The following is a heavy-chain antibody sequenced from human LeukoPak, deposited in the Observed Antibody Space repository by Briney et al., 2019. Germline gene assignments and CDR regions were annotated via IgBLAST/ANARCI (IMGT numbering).Heavy chain of an antibody. Sequence: PGGSLRLSCAASGFTFSSYGMHWVRQAPGKGLEWVAVIWYDGSNKYYADSVKGRFTTSRDNSKNTLYLQMNSLRAEDTAVYYCARDGSGWPQAGSWFDPWGQGTLVTVSS. D-gene: IGHD6-19*01. CDR1: GFTFSSYG. CDR2: IWYDGSNK. CDR3: ARDGSGWPQAGSWFDP. J-gene: IGHJ5*02. V-gene: IGHV3-33*01.